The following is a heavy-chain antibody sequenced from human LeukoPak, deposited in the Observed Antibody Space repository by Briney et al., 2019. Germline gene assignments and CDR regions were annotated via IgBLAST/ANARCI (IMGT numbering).Heavy chain of an antibody. D-gene: IGHD2-2*01. CDR2: ITSRGEST. J-gene: IGHJ4*02. V-gene: IGHV3-23*01. CDR3: AKKGCSSTSCYGSHLDY. Sequence: GGSLRLXCAASGFTFSIYAMSWVRQAPGKELQWVSSITSRGESTWYVDSVKGRFTITRDNSENTLYLQMHSLRAEDTAVYYCAKKGCSSTSCYGSHLDYWGQGTLVTVSS. CDR1: GFTFSIYA.